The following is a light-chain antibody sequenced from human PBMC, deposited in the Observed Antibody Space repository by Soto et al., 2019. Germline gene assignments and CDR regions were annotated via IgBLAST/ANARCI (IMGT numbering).Light chain of an antibody. CDR3: SSFTTSKTWV. CDR2: EVS. CDR1: SSDVGAYDY. V-gene: IGLV2-14*01. Sequence: QSALTQPASVSGXXXXXXXXSCTGTSSDVGAYDYVSWYQQHPGKAPKFMLYEVSNRPSGLSDRFSGSKSGNTASLTISGLQAEDEADYYCSSFTTSKTWVFGGGTKLTVL. J-gene: IGLJ3*02.